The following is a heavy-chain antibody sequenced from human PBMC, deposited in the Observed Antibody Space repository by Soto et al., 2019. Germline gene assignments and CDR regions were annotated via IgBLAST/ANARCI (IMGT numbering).Heavy chain of an antibody. J-gene: IGHJ4*02. CDR3: ARSTYYYDSSGYANLDY. D-gene: IGHD3-22*01. V-gene: IGHV3-33*01. CDR2: IWYDGSNK. Sequence: GGSLRLSCAASGFTFSSYGMHWVRQAPGKGLEWVAVIWYDGSNKYYADSVKGRFTISRDNSKNTLYLQMNSLRAEDTAVYYCARSTYYYDSSGYANLDYWGQGTLVTVSS. CDR1: GFTFSSYG.